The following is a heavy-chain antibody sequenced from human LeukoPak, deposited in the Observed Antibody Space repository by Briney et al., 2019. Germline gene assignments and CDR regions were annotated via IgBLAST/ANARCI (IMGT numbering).Heavy chain of an antibody. CDR3: ARSLHYYDSSGYPYYFDY. J-gene: IGHJ4*02. V-gene: IGHV3-66*01. D-gene: IGHD3-22*01. CDR2: IYSGGST. Sequence: PGGSLRLSCAASGFTFSSYAMHWVRQAPGKGLEWVSVIYSGGSTYYADSVKGRFTISRDNSKNTLYLQMNSLRAEDTAVYYCARSLHYYDSSGYPYYFDYWGQGTLVTVSS. CDR1: GFTFSSYA.